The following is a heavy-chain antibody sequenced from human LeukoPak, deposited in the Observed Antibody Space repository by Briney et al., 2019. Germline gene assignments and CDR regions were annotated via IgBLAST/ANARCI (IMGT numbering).Heavy chain of an antibody. Sequence: SETLSLTCAVSGGSITSFNCYWGWIRQPPGKGLEWVGSIYYSGGTYYTYYTPSLKSRVSISLDTSKNQFSLKLSSVTAADTAVYYCARGRGSGSYPLLDYWGQGTLVTVSS. CDR1: GGSITSFNCY. V-gene: IGHV4-39*07. CDR3: ARGRGSGSYPLLDY. D-gene: IGHD3-10*01. J-gene: IGHJ4*02. CDR2: IYYSGGT.